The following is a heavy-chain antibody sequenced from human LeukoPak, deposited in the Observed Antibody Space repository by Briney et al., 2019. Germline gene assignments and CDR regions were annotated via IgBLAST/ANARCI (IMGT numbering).Heavy chain of an antibody. Sequence: GRSLRLSCAASGFTFSSYGMHWVRQAPGKGLEWVAVISYDGSNKYYADSVKGRFTISRDSSKNTLYFQMNSLRAEDTAMYYCARSMVNYYYYYMDVWGRGTTVTVSS. D-gene: IGHD2-8*01. CDR2: ISYDGSNK. CDR3: ARSMVNYYYYYMDV. J-gene: IGHJ6*03. CDR1: GFTFSSYG. V-gene: IGHV3-30*03.